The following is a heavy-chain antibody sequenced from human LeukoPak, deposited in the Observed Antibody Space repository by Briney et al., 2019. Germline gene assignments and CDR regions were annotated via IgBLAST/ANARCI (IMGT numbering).Heavy chain of an antibody. V-gene: IGHV1-69*05. J-gene: IGHJ5*02. CDR2: IIPIFGTA. CDR1: GGTFSSYA. Sequence: SSVTVSFKASGGTFSSYAISWVRQAPCQGLEWMGVIIPIFGTANYAQKFQGRVTITTDESTSTAYMELSSLRSEDTAVYYCARDGDGCSSTSCPNWFDPWGQGTLVTVSS. CDR3: ARDGDGCSSTSCPNWFDP. D-gene: IGHD2-2*01.